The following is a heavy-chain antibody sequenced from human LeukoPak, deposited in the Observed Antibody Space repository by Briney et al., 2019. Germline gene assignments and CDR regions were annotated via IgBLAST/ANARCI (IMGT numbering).Heavy chain of an antibody. J-gene: IGHJ4*02. CDR3: ARDVNYYGSGSYGY. CDR2: IIPIFGTA. CDR1: GGTFSSYA. V-gene: IGHV1-69*06. Sequence: SVKVSCKASGGTFSSYAISWVRQAPGQGLEWMGGIIPIFGTANYAQKFQGRVTITADKSTSTAYMELSSLRSEDTALYYCARDVNYYGSGSYGYWGQGTLVTVSS. D-gene: IGHD3-10*01.